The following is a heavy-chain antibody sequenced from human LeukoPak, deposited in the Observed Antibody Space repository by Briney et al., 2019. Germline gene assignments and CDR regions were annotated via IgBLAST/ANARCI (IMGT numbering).Heavy chain of an antibody. CDR2: INPNIGGT. J-gene: IGHJ4*02. D-gene: IGHD2-15*01. Sequence: ASVKVSCKASGYTFTGYYMHWVRQAPGQGLEWMGWINPNIGGTNYAQKFHGRVTMTGDTSISTAYMDLSRLTSDDTAVYYCARGYCSAGDCYELDYWGQGTLVTVSS. CDR1: GYTFTGYY. V-gene: IGHV1-2*02. CDR3: ARGYCSAGDCYELDY.